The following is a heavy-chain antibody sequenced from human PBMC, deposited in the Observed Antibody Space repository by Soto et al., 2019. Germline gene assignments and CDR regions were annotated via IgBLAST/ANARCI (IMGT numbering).Heavy chain of an antibody. J-gene: IGHJ6*02. CDR3: ARDVHDFWSGYPPRYYYYGMDV. CDR2: IKQDGSEK. Sequence: GGSLRLSCAASGFTFSSYWMSWVRQAPGKGLEWVANIKQDGSEKYYVDSVKGRFTISRDNAKNSLYLQMNSLRAEDTAVYYCARDVHDFWSGYPPRYYYYGMDVWGQGTTVTV. D-gene: IGHD3-3*01. V-gene: IGHV3-7*01. CDR1: GFTFSSYW.